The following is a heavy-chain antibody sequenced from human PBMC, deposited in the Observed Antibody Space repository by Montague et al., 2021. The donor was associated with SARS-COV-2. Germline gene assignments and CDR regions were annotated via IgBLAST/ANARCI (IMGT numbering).Heavy chain of an antibody. V-gene: IGHV4-39*02. CDR1: GGSITNNIDY. CDR3: ARLKRYFDSSGSPSAFDF. J-gene: IGHJ3*01. CDR2: IYYTGNT. Sequence: SETLSLTCTVSGGSITNNIDYWAWIRQPPGKGLKWIGSIYYTGNTYYNPSLKSRVTISVVTSKNHFTLKLSSVTAAETAVYYCARLKRYFDSSGSPSAFDFWGQGKKVTVSS. D-gene: IGHD3-22*01.